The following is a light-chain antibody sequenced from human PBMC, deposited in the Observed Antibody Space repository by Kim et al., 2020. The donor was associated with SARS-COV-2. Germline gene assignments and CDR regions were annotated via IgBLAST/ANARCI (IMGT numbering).Light chain of an antibody. CDR3: LQDYGYPRT. CDR2: AAS. V-gene: IGKV1-6*01. Sequence: ASVGDRVTITCRASQGIGNDLAWYQQKLGRAPKLLIYAASSLQSGVPSRFSGSGSGADFTLTISSLLPEDFATYYCLQDYGYPRTFGQGTKVDIK. J-gene: IGKJ1*01. CDR1: QGIGND.